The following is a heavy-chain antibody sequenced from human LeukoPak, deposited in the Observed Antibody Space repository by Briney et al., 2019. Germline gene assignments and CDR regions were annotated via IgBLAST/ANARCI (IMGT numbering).Heavy chain of an antibody. V-gene: IGHV3-73*01. CDR1: GSSFSGSA. J-gene: IGHJ4*02. Sequence: TGGSLRLSCAASGSSFSGSAMHWVRQASGKGLEWLGRIRSKANSYATAYAASVKGRFTISRDDSKSTAYLQMNSLKTEDTAVYYCTRRVGAPSEVDQWGQGTLVTVSS. CDR2: IRSKANSYAT. CDR3: TRRVGAPSEVDQ. D-gene: IGHD1-26*01.